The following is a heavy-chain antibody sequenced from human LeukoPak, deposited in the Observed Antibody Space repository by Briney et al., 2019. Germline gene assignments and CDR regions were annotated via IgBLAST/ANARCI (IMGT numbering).Heavy chain of an antibody. Sequence: SETLSLTCAVSGGSISSGGYSWSWIRQPPGKGLEWIGYIYHSGSTYYNPSLKSRVTISVDRSKNQFSLKLSSVTAADTAVYYCARVAPVDSWGWYGAFDIWGQGTMVTVSS. CDR2: IYHSGST. J-gene: IGHJ3*02. D-gene: IGHD6-19*01. CDR3: ARVAPVDSWGWYGAFDI. V-gene: IGHV4-30-2*01. CDR1: GGSISSGGYS.